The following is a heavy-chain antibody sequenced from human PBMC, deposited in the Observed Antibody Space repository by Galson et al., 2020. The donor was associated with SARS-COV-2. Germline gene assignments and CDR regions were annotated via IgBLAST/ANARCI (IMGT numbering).Heavy chain of an antibody. CDR3: AKDHGDYYYYGMDV. CDR2: ISYDGSNK. V-gene: IGHV3-30*18. CDR1: GFTFSSYG. Sequence: GGSLKISCAASGFTFSSYGMHWVRRAPGKGLEWVAVISYDGSNKYYADSVKGRFTISRDNSKNTLYLQMNSLRAEDTAVYYCAKDHGDYYYYGMDVWGQGTTVTVSS. D-gene: IGHD4-17*01. J-gene: IGHJ6*02.